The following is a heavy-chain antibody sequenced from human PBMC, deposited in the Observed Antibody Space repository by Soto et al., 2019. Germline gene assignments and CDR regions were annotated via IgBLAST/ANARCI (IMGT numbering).Heavy chain of an antibody. D-gene: IGHD3-3*02. CDR1: GFNFENYA. CDR3: VKDDPVLAY. V-gene: IGHV3-20*04. J-gene: IGHJ4*02. CDR2: INWNGGST. Sequence: GGALRLSCATSGFNFENYAFSWVRQVPGKGLEWVSSINWNGGSTNYADSVKGRFTISRDNAKNTLFLQMNSLRADDTAMYYCVKDDPVLAYWGQGTLVTVSS.